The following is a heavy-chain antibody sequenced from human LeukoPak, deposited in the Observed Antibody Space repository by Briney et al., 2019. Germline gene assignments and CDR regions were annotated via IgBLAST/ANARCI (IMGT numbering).Heavy chain of an antibody. D-gene: IGHD4-17*01. CDR3: AKDFGDYQLE. CDR1: GFTFSSYA. CDR2: ISGSSDST. J-gene: IGHJ4*02. V-gene: IGHV3-23*01. Sequence: GGSLRLSCAASGFTFSSYAMSWVRQAPGKGLEWVSAISGSSDSTYYADSVKGRFTNSRDSSKNTMFLQMNSLRAEDTAIYYCAKDFGDYQLEWGQGTLVTVSS.